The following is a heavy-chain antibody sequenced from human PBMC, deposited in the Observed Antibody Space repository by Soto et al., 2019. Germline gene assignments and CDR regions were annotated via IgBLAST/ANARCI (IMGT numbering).Heavy chain of an antibody. CDR1: GFSLSTRGVA. J-gene: IGHJ4*02. CDR2: IYWDEDK. Sequence: QITLKESGPPLVKPTQTLTLTCTFSGFSLSTRGVAVGWFRQPPGKALEWLALIYWDEDKWYSPSLKSRLTITDDTSKTQVVLTMPNMDPVDTATYYCAHRPRGYAYYFDYWGQGTLVTVSS. CDR3: AHRPRGYAYYFDY. V-gene: IGHV2-5*02. D-gene: IGHD5-12*01.